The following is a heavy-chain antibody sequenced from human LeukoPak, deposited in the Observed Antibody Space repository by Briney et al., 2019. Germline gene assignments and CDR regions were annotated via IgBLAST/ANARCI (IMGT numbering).Heavy chain of an antibody. D-gene: IGHD4-17*01. CDR3: AKEIYGDSTGGRFQQ. CDR1: GFTFSSYW. CDR2: INSDGSST. J-gene: IGHJ1*01. Sequence: GGSLRLSCAASGFTFSSYWMHWVRQAPGKGLVWVSRINSDGSSTSYADSVKGRFTISRDNAKNSLNLQMNSLRAEDTAVYYCAKEIYGDSTGGRFQQWGQGTLVTVSS. V-gene: IGHV3-74*01.